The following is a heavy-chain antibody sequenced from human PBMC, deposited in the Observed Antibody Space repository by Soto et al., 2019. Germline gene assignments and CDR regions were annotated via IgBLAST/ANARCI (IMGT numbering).Heavy chain of an antibody. Sequence: PGGSLRLSCAASGFTFSSYSMNWVRQAPGKGLEWVSYISSSSSTIYYADSVKGRFTISRDNAKNSLYLQMNSLRAEDTAVYYCAIVPLYYYYYMDVWGKGTTVTVSS. D-gene: IGHD2-2*01. CDR1: GFTFSSYS. CDR3: AIVPLYYYYYMDV. J-gene: IGHJ6*03. V-gene: IGHV3-48*01. CDR2: ISSSSSTI.